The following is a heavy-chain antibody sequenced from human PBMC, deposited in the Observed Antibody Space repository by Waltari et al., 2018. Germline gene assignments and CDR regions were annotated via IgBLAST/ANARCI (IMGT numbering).Heavy chain of an antibody. CDR2: INPNSGGT. D-gene: IGHD5-18*01. V-gene: IGHV1-2*02. CDR1: GYTFTGYY. CDR3: ARVKLGYSYGFDY. Sequence: QVQLVQSGAEVKKPGASVKVSCKASGYTFTGYYMHWVRQAPGQGLEWMGWINPNSGGTNYEQKFQGRVTMTRDTSISTAYMELSRLRSDDTAVYYCARVKLGYSYGFDYWGQGTLVTVSS. J-gene: IGHJ4*02.